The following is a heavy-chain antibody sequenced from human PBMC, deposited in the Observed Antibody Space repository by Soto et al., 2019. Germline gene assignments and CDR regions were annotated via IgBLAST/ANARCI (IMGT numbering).Heavy chain of an antibody. CDR1: GFSLSTSGVG. V-gene: IGHV2-5*01. CDR3: AHRGSSSSSDNWFDP. Sequence: AVPTLVNPTQTLTLTCTFSGFSLSTSGVGVGWIRQPPGKALEWLALIYWNDDKRYSPSLKSRLTITKDTSKNQVVLTVTNMDPVDTATYYCAHRGSSSSSDNWFDPWGQGTLVTVSS. D-gene: IGHD6-6*01. CDR2: IYWNDDK. J-gene: IGHJ5*02.